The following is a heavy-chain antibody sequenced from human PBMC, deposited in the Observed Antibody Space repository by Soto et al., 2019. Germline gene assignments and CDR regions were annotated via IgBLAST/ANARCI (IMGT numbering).Heavy chain of an antibody. CDR1: GFTFSSYG. D-gene: IGHD3-22*01. CDR3: ARDYDCSGYPRWYFDL. V-gene: IGHV3-33*01. J-gene: IGHJ2*01. Sequence: QVQLVESGGGVVQPGRSLRLSCAASGFTFSSYGMHWVRQAPGKGLERVAVIWYDGSSKYSADSVKGPFTISRDNSKSTLYLQMNSLRAEATAVYYCARDYDCSGYPRWYFDLWGRGTLVTVSS. CDR2: IWYDGSSK.